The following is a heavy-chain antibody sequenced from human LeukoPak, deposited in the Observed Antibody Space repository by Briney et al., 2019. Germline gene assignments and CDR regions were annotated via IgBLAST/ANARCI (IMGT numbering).Heavy chain of an antibody. CDR1: GFTFSSYG. CDR3: AKTHQYDFWSGFYYYYGMDV. Sequence: GRYLRLSCAASGFTFSSYGMHWVRQAPGKGLEWVAVISYDGSNKYYADSVKGRFTISRDNSKNTLYLQMNSLRAEDTAVYYCAKTHQYDFWSGFYYYYGMDVWGQGTTVTVSS. J-gene: IGHJ6*02. V-gene: IGHV3-30*18. D-gene: IGHD3-3*01. CDR2: ISYDGSNK.